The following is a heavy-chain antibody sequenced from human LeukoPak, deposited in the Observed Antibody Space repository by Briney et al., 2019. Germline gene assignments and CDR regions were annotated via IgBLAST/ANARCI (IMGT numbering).Heavy chain of an antibody. CDR3: AKVGAAAGYPPDY. Sequence: TGGSLRLSCTASGFTFSDYYMSWIRQAPGKGLEWVSYISSGSTIYYADSVKGRFTISRDNAKNSLYLQMNSLRAEDTAVYYCAKVGAAAGYPPDYWGQGTLVTVSS. CDR1: GFTFSDYY. CDR2: ISSGSTI. J-gene: IGHJ4*02. D-gene: IGHD6-13*01. V-gene: IGHV3-11*01.